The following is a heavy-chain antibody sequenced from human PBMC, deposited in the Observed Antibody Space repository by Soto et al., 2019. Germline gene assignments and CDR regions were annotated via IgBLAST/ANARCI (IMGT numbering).Heavy chain of an antibody. Sequence: EVQVLESGGDLVEPGGSLRLSCAASGFSFNTFDMSWVGQAPGKGLEWVSVILGRDDTTYYADSVKGRFTISRDTFKNTLHLQMNSLRVEDTALYFCTKGAWLDYWGQGTLVTVSS. J-gene: IGHJ4*02. V-gene: IGHV3-23*01. CDR1: GFSFNTFD. CDR3: TKGAWLDY. D-gene: IGHD5-12*01. CDR2: ILGRDDTT.